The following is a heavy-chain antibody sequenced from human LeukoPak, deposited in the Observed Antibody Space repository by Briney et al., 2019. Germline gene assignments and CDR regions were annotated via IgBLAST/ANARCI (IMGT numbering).Heavy chain of an antibody. CDR3: ARVLWFDQNDAFDI. D-gene: IGHD3-10*01. V-gene: IGHV1-18*04. J-gene: IGHJ3*02. Sequence: ASVKVSCKASGYTFTNYGMSWVRQAPGQGLEWMGGIGAYNGNTNYAQKLQGRVTMTTDTSTSTAYMELRSLRSDDTAVYYCARVLWFDQNDAFDIWGQGTMVTVSS. CDR1: GYTFTNYG. CDR2: IGAYNGNT.